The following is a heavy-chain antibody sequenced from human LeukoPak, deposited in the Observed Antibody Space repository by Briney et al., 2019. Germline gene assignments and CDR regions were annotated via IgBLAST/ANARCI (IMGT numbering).Heavy chain of an antibody. V-gene: IGHV3-21*01. D-gene: IGHD1-26*01. CDR3: ARVSVGATREVDY. CDR1: GFTFSSYS. J-gene: IGHJ4*02. Sequence: GGSLRLSCAASGFTFSSYSMNWVRQAPGKGLEWVSYISSSSSYIYYADSVKGRFTISRDNAKNSLYLQMNSLRAEDTAVYYCARVSVGATREVDYWGQGTLVTVSS. CDR2: ISSSSSYI.